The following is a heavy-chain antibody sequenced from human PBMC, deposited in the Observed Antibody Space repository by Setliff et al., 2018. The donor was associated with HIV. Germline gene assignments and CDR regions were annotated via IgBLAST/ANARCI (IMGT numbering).Heavy chain of an antibody. D-gene: IGHD4-17*01. CDR3: AKGAGFYGDYTFDY. Sequence: PSETLSLTCTVSGASITSHYWSWIRQSPGRELEWIGYIYSTGSTNYNPSLQSRVSISMDASKNKSSLKVTSVTSADTAVYYCAKGAGFYGDYTFDYWGQGNLVTVSS. J-gene: IGHJ4*02. CDR1: GASITSHY. V-gene: IGHV4-59*11. CDR2: IYSTGST.